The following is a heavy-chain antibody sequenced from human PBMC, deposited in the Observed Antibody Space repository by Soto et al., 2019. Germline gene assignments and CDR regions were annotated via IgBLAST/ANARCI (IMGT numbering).Heavy chain of an antibody. J-gene: IGHJ4*02. CDR3: VRDPSSGYRSFVY. D-gene: IGHD3-22*01. CDR1: GYIFTNYY. V-gene: IGHV1-46*03. CDR2: INLSADRT. Sequence: ASVKVSCKASGYIFTNYYIHWVRQAPGQGLEWMGIINLSADRTSYAQKFQGRFTVTMDTSTSTVYMELGSLRSEDTAVYYCVRDPSSGYRSFVYWGQGTLVTVSS.